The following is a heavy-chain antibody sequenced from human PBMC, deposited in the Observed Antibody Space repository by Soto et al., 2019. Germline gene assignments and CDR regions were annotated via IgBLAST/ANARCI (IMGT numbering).Heavy chain of an antibody. CDR1: GYTFTSYS. J-gene: IGHJ4*02. CDR3: ARGGYFDSSNYLAY. V-gene: IGHV1-18*04. Sequence: ASVKVSCKTSGYTFTSYSINWVRQAPGQGPEWMGWISTFNGDTKYAQKFQGRVTLTTDTSTSTAYMEVRSLTSDDTAVYYCARGGYFDSSNYLAYWGLGTLVTVSS. CDR2: ISTFNGDT. D-gene: IGHD3-22*01.